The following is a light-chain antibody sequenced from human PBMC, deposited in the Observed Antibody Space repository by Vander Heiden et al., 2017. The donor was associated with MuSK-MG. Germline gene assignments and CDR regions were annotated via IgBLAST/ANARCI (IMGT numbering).Light chain of an antibody. CDR1: NSDVGSYQL. Sequence: QSARTQPASETGCLGRSISISRTGTNSDVGSYQLVSWYEQPPGKAPKLMIYEGSTRTSGVSTRFSGSKSGNTASLTISGLQAEDEADYYCCSYAGSSTHVVFGGGTKLTVL. J-gene: IGLJ2*01. V-gene: IGLV2-23*01. CDR2: EGS. CDR3: CSYAGSSTHVV.